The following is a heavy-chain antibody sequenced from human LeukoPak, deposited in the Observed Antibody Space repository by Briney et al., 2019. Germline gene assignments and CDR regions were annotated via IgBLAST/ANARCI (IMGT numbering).Heavy chain of an antibody. V-gene: IGHV4-34*01. CDR2: INHSGST. D-gene: IGHD6-13*01. CDR1: GGSFSGYY. CDR3: AKDVISSSWYRWFDP. J-gene: IGHJ5*02. Sequence: SETLSLTCAVYGGSFSGYYWSWIRQPPGKGLEWIGEINHSGSTNYNPSLKSRVTISVDTSKNQFSLKLSSVTAADTAVYYCAKDVISSSWYRWFDPWGQGTLVTVSS.